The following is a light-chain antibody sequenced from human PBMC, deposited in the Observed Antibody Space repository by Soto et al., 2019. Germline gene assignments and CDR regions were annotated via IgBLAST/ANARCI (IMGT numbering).Light chain of an antibody. CDR2: GAS. Sequence: EIVLTQSPGTLSLSPGERATLSCRASQSVRSDYLAWYQQKPGQAPRLHIYGASTRATGIPDRFTGSGSGTDFTLTISRLEPEDFAVYYCQQYNSWPLTFGGGTKVDIK. J-gene: IGKJ4*01. CDR1: QSVRSDY. V-gene: IGKV3-20*01. CDR3: QQYNSWPLT.